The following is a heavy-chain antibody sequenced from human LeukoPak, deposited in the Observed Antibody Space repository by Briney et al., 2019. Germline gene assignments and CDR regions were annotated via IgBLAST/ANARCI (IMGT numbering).Heavy chain of an antibody. J-gene: IGHJ6*04. CDR3: ARLNPRGYSYGVDV. Sequence: SETLSLTCDVYDESFSGYYWSWIRQSPGKGLEWIGSIYYSGSTYYNPSLKSRVTISVDTSKNQFSLKLSSVTAADTAVYYCARLNPRGYSYGVDVWGKGTTVTVSS. V-gene: IGHV4-34*01. D-gene: IGHD5-18*01. CDR2: IYYSGST. CDR1: DESFSGYY.